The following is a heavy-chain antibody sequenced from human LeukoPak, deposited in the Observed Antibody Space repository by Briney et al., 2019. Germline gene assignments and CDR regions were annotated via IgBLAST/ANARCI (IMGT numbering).Heavy chain of an antibody. Sequence: GGSLRLSCAASGFTFSSYSMNWVRQAPGKGLEWVSSISSSSSYIYYADSVKGRFTISRDNAKNSLYLQMNSLRAEDTAVYYCARDASRLDIVATITYWGQGTLVTVSS. V-gene: IGHV3-21*01. CDR2: ISSSSSYI. D-gene: IGHD5-12*01. J-gene: IGHJ4*02. CDR3: ARDASRLDIVATITY. CDR1: GFTFSSYS.